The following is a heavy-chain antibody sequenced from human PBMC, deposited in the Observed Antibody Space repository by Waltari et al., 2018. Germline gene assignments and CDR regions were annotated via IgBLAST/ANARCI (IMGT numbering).Heavy chain of an antibody. V-gene: IGHV3-30*02. Sequence: VQLLESGGGVVQPGGSLRLSCAASGFIFSSHGMHWVRQSPGKGLGLGAFIRVGGNTNFDDDSVRGRFTDSRDNSNNIVFLQVNSLRPEDSGVYYCAKDGDYSLTEYDAFDVWGRGTVVTVSP. CDR3: AKDGDYSLTEYDAFDV. CDR1: GFIFSSHG. J-gene: IGHJ3*01. D-gene: IGHD4-17*01. CDR2: IRVGGNTN.